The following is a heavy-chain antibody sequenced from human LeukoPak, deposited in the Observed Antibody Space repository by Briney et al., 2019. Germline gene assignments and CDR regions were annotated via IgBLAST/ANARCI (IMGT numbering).Heavy chain of an antibody. CDR2: ISYDGSNK. V-gene: IGHV3-30-3*01. Sequence: GGSLRPSCAASGFTFSSYAMHWVRQAPGKGLEWVAVISYDGSNKYYADSVKGRFTISRDNSKNTLYLQMNSLRAEDTAVYYCAREARYYDYVWGSYRPYAFDYWGQGTLVTVSS. J-gene: IGHJ4*02. CDR3: AREARYYDYVWGSYRPYAFDY. D-gene: IGHD3-16*02. CDR1: GFTFSSYA.